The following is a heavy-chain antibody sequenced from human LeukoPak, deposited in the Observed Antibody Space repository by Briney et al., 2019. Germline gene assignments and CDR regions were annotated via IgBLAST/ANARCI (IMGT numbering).Heavy chain of an antibody. V-gene: IGHV4-30-4*01. CDR3: AREALAGPDAFDI. Sequence: SETLSLTCTVSGGSISRDDYYWSWIRQPPGKGLEWIGYIFYSESTYYNPSLKSRITISVDTSKNQFSLKLSSVTAADTAVYYCAREALAGPDAFDIWGQGTMVTVSS. D-gene: IGHD6-19*01. J-gene: IGHJ3*02. CDR1: GGSISRDDYY. CDR2: IFYSEST.